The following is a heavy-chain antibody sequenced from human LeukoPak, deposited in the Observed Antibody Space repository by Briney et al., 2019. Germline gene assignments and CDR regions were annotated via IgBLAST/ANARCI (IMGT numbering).Heavy chain of an antibody. CDR2: INPNSGGT. CDR1: GYTFTGYY. D-gene: IGHD3-22*01. CDR3: ARVLLYYYDSSGPLDAFDI. Sequence: GASVKVSFKSSGYTFTGYYMHWVRQAPGQGLEWMGWINPNSGGTNYAQKFQGRVTMTRDTSISTAYMELSRLRSDDTAVYYCARVLLYYYDSSGPLDAFDIWGQGTMVTVSS. V-gene: IGHV1-2*02. J-gene: IGHJ3*02.